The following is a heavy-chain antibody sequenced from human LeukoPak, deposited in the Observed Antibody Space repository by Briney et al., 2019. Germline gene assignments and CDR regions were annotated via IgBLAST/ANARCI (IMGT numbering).Heavy chain of an antibody. J-gene: IGHJ3*02. Sequence: SVKVSCKASGGTFSSYAISWVRQAPGQGLEWMGGIIPIFGTANYAQKFQGRVTITADESTSTAYMELSSLRSEDTAVYYCARGDYYDSSAVAAFDIWGQGTMVTVSS. CDR1: GGTFSSYA. CDR2: IIPIFGTA. V-gene: IGHV1-69*13. CDR3: ARGDYYDSSAVAAFDI. D-gene: IGHD3-22*01.